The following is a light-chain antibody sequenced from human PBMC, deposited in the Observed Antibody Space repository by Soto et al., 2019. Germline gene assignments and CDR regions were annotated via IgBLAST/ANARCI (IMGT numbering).Light chain of an antibody. J-gene: IGKJ1*01. CDR1: QSITTY. Sequence: DIQMTQSPSTLSASVGDRVTITCRASQSITTYLAWYQQKPGKAPKLLIYKASSLESGVPSRFSGSGSGTEFTLTISSLQPDDFATYYCQQCNSYPWTFGQGTKEEIK. CDR3: QQCNSYPWT. CDR2: KAS. V-gene: IGKV1-5*03.